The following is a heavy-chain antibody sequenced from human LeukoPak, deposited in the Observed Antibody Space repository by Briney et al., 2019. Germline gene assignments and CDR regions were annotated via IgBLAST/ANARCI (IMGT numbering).Heavy chain of an antibody. CDR3: ARRYNWNDRWD. CDR2: IYYSGST. Sequence: SETLSLACTVSGGSISSTNYYWGWIRQPPGKGLEWIGSIYYSGSTYYNPSLKSRLTISLDTSKNQFSLRLSSVTAADTAFYYCARRYNWNDRWDWGQGTLVTVSP. CDR1: GGSISSTNYY. V-gene: IGHV4-39*07. D-gene: IGHD1-1*01. J-gene: IGHJ4*02.